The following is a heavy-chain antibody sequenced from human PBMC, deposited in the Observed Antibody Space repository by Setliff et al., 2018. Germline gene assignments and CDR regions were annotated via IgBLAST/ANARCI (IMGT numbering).Heavy chain of an antibody. Sequence: SETLSLTCSVSGGSISRYFWSWIRQTPGKGLEWIGYVYYSGSLNYNPSLKSRVSISLDTSKNQFSLRLSSVTAADTAVYYCARENSYVVWGNEKTVYYGMDVWGQGTTVTVSS. J-gene: IGHJ6*02. D-gene: IGHD3-10*01. CDR1: GGSISRYF. CDR3: ARENSYVVWGNEKTVYYGMDV. CDR2: VYYSGSL. V-gene: IGHV4-59*01.